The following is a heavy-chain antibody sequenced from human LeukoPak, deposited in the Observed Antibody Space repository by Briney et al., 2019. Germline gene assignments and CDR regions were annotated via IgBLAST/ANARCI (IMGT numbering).Heavy chain of an antibody. D-gene: IGHD6-6*01. CDR1: GGSFSGYY. CDR3: ARVLKARYSSSSPPFGY. CDR2: INHSGST. Sequence: SETLSLTCAVYGGSFSGYYWSWIRQPPGKGLEWIGEINHSGSTNYNPSLKSRVTISVDTSKNQFSLKLSSVTAADTAVYYCARVLKARYSSSSPPFGYWGQGTLVTVSS. V-gene: IGHV4-34*01. J-gene: IGHJ4*02.